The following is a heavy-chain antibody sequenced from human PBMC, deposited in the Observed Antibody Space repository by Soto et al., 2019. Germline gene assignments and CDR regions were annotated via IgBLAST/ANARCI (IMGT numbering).Heavy chain of an antibody. Sequence: PGGSLRLSCAASGFTFSSYGMHWVRQAPGKGLEWVAVIWYDGSNKYYADSVKGRFTISRDNSKNTLYLQMNSLRAEDTAVYYCARDQANYDILTGYFPQYGMDVWGQGTTVTAP. V-gene: IGHV3-33*01. J-gene: IGHJ6*02. D-gene: IGHD3-9*01. CDR3: ARDQANYDILTGYFPQYGMDV. CDR1: GFTFSSYG. CDR2: IWYDGSNK.